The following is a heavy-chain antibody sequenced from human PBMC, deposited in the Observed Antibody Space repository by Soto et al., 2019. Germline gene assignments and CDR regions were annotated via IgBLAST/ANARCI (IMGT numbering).Heavy chain of an antibody. CDR1: GGSISSGGYY. CDR3: ARAETYHTTYYYYYMDV. J-gene: IGHJ6*03. V-gene: IGHV4-31*03. Sequence: SETLSLTCTVSGGSISSGGYYWSWIRQHPGKGLEWIGYIYYSGSTYYNPSLKSRVTISVDTSKNQFSLKLSSVTAADTAVYYCARAETYHTTYYYYYMDVWGKGTTVTVSS. D-gene: IGHD1-1*01. CDR2: IYYSGST.